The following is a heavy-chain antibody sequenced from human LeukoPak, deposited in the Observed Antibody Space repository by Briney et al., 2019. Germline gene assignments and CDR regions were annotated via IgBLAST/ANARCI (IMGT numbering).Heavy chain of an antibody. J-gene: IGHJ4*02. Sequence: GASVKVSCKASGYTFTGYYMNWVRQAPGQGLEWMGWINPNSGGTNYAQKFQGRVTMTRDTSISTAYMELSRLRSDDTAVYYCARDRVGATLPYYFDYWGQGTLVTVSS. D-gene: IGHD1-26*01. CDR1: GYTFTGYY. CDR2: INPNSGGT. CDR3: ARDRVGATLPYYFDY. V-gene: IGHV1-2*02.